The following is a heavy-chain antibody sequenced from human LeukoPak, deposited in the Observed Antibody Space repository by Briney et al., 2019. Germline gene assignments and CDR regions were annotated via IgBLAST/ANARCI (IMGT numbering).Heavy chain of an antibody. Sequence: GASVKVSCKASGYTFTGYYMRWVRQAPGQGLEWMGWINPNSGGTNYAQKFQGWVTMTRDTSISTAYMELSRLRSDDTAVYYCARSMNYYYGMDVWGQGTTVTVSS. CDR3: ARSMNYYYGMDV. D-gene: IGHD2/OR15-2a*01. CDR2: INPNSGGT. J-gene: IGHJ6*02. V-gene: IGHV1-2*04. CDR1: GYTFTGYY.